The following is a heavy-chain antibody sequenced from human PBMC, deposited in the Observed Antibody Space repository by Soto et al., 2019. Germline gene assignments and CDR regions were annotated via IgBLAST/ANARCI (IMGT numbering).Heavy chain of an antibody. D-gene: IGHD4-17*01. J-gene: IGHJ4*02. Sequence: SCKASGFTFTRYAMHWVRQAPGQRLEWMGWINAGNGNTKYSQKFDGRVVMTRDTSTTTAYMELSGLRSDDTAVYYCARGTHYDIDYWGQGTLVTVSS. CDR3: ARGTHYDIDY. CDR2: INAGNGNT. V-gene: IGHV1-3*01. CDR1: GFTFTRYA.